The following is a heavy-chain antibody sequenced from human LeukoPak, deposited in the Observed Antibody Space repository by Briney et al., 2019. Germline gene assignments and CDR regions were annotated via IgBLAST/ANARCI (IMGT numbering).Heavy chain of an antibody. Sequence: ASVKVSCKASGYTFTSYDINWVRQATGQGLEWMGCMNPNSGNTGYAQKFQGRVTMTRNTSISTAYMELSSLRSEDTAVYYCAKLGTFCSSTSCHDYWGQGTLVTVSS. V-gene: IGHV1-8*01. D-gene: IGHD2-2*01. CDR1: GYTFTSYD. CDR2: MNPNSGNT. CDR3: AKLGTFCSSTSCHDY. J-gene: IGHJ4*02.